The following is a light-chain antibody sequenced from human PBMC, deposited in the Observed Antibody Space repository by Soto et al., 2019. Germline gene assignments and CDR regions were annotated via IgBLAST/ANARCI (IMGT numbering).Light chain of an antibody. V-gene: IGKV3-20*01. Sequence: EIVLTQSPATLSLSAGEGATLSCRASQSVSSSYIAWYQQRPGQTPSLLIYGASTRATGIPDRFSGSGSGTHFTLTISRLEPGDFAVYYCQHFGGTTFTFGQGTRLEIK. J-gene: IGKJ5*01. CDR3: QHFGGTTFT. CDR2: GAS. CDR1: QSVSSSY.